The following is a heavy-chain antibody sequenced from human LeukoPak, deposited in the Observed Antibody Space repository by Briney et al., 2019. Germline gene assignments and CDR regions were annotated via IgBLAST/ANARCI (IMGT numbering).Heavy chain of an antibody. V-gene: IGHV1-2*02. D-gene: IGHD5-12*01. CDR2: INPNSGGT. CDR1: GYTFTGYY. J-gene: IGHJ5*02. Sequence: GASVKVSCKASGYTFTGYYMHWVRQAPGQGLEWMGWINPNSGGTNYAQKFQGRVTMTRDTSISTAYMELSRLRSDDTAVYYCARGYSGYDAGWFDPWGQGTLVTVSS. CDR3: ARGYSGYDAGWFDP.